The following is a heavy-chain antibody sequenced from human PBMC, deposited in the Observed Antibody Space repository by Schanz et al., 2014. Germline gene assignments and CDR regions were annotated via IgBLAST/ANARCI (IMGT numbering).Heavy chain of an antibody. J-gene: IGHJ6*02. D-gene: IGHD2-15*01. CDR1: GFTFSSYA. Sequence: EGQLLESGGGLIQPGGSLRLSCAASGFTFSSYAMSWVRQAPGKGLEWVSALSGSGGSTYYADSVKGRFTISRDNSKNPLYLQMNSLRAEDTAIYYCAKARRKSNCSGGRCFHYSYYGMDVWGQGTTVTVSS. V-gene: IGHV3-23*01. CDR2: LSGSGGST. CDR3: AKARRKSNCSGGRCFHYSYYGMDV.